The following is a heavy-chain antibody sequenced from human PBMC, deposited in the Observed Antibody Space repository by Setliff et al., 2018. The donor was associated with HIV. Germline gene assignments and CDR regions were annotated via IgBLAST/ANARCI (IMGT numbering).Heavy chain of an antibody. CDR2: ISFDGKSK. CDR3: ARDKAVNSWSGYYTPTYMDV. J-gene: IGHJ6*03. V-gene: IGHV3-30*04. D-gene: IGHD3-3*01. CDR1: GFTFSSYA. Sequence: PGGSLRLSCAASGFTFSSYAMNWVRQAPGRGLEWVAVISFDGKSKYYADSVRGRFTISRDDSKNTLYLQMNSLRAEDTAMYYCARDKAVNSWSGYYTPTYMDVWGKGTMVTVSS.